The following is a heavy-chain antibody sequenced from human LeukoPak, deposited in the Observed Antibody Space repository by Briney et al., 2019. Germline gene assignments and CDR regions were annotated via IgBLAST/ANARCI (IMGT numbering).Heavy chain of an antibody. V-gene: IGHV3-30-3*01. CDR3: ARPHEWPYYFDY. CDR1: GFTFSSYA. CDR2: ISYDGSNK. D-gene: IGHD3-3*01. J-gene: IGHJ4*02. Sequence: GRSLRLSCAASGFTFSSYAMHWVRQAPGKGLEWVAVISYDGSNKYYADSVKGRFTISRDNSKNTLYLQMNSLRAEDTAVYYCARPHEWPYYFDYWGQGTLVTVSS.